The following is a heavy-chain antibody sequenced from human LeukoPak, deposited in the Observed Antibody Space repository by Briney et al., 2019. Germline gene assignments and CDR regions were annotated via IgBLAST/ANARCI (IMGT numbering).Heavy chain of an antibody. CDR1: GYTLTELS. Sequence: GASVKVSCKVSGYTLTELSMHWVRQAPGKGLEWMGGFDPEDGETIYAQKFQDRVTMTEDTSTDTAYMELSSLRSEDTAVYYCARDPAYSSSWYTGISWFDPWGQGTLVTVSS. D-gene: IGHD6-13*01. V-gene: IGHV1-24*01. CDR3: ARDPAYSSSWYTGISWFDP. CDR2: FDPEDGET. J-gene: IGHJ5*02.